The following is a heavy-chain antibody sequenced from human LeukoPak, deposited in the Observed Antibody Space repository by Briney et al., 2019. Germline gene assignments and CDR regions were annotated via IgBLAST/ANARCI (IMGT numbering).Heavy chain of an antibody. J-gene: IGHJ4*02. CDR3: ARGGDSGWDLGYYFDY. CDR2: ISYDGSNK. CDR1: GFTFSSYA. D-gene: IGHD6-19*01. Sequence: GGSLRLSCAASGFTFSSYAMHWVRQAPGKGLEWVAVISYDGSNKYYADSVKGRFTISRDNSKNTLYLQMNSLRAEDTAVYYCARGGDSGWDLGYYFDYWGQGTLVTVSS. V-gene: IGHV3-30-3*01.